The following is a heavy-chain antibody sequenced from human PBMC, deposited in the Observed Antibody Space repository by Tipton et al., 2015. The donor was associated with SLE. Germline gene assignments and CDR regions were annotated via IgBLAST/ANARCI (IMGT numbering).Heavy chain of an antibody. Sequence: GLVKPSETLSLTCAVYGGSFETYYWTWVRQPPGKGLEWIGEINQAIGTNYNPALKSRVTISMDTSKIQFSLKLTSVTAADTAVYYCARGAKERITLVRVRPYYFDYWGQGSLVTVSS. CDR2: INQAIGT. D-gene: IGHD3-10*01. CDR3: ARGAKERITLVRVRPYYFDY. V-gene: IGHV4-34*01. CDR1: GGSFETYY. J-gene: IGHJ4*01.